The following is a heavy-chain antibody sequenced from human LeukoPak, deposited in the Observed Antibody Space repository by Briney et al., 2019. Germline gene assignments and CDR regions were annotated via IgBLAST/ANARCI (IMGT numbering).Heavy chain of an antibody. CDR2: IYSGGST. V-gene: IGHV3-53*01. CDR1: GFTVSSNY. Sequence: GGSLRLSCAASGFTVSSNYMSWVRQAPGKGLEWVSVIYSGGSTYYADSVKGRFTISRDNSKNTLHLQMNSLRAEDTAIYYCAKDRPHYGDDGYWGQGTLVTVSS. CDR3: AKDRPHYGDDGY. D-gene: IGHD4-17*01. J-gene: IGHJ4*02.